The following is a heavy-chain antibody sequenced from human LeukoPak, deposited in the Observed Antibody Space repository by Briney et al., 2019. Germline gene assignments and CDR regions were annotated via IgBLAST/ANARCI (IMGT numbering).Heavy chain of an antibody. CDR3: ARLTARQGYYYYGMDV. CDR2: IYYSGST. J-gene: IGHJ6*02. Sequence: SETLSLTCTVSGDSISSYYWSWIRQPPGKGLDWIVYIYYSGSTNYNPSLKSRVTISVDTSKNQFSLKLSSVTAADTALYYCARLTARQGYYYYGMDVWGQGTTVTVSS. D-gene: IGHD1-14*01. V-gene: IGHV4-59*01. CDR1: GDSISSYY.